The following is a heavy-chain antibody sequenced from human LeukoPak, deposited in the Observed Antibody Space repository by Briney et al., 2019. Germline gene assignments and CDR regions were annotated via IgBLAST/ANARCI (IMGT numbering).Heavy chain of an antibody. CDR1: GFTFSSYG. J-gene: IGHJ4*02. D-gene: IGHD6-13*01. V-gene: IGHV3-30*18. CDR3: AKEFQGSIAAIPGYFDY. CDR2: ISYDGSNK. Sequence: GRSLRLSCAASGFTFSSYGMHWVRQAPGKGLEWVAVISYDGSNKYYADSVKGRFTISRDNSKNTLYLQMNSLRAEDTAVYYCAKEFQGSIAAIPGYFDYWGQGTLVTVSS.